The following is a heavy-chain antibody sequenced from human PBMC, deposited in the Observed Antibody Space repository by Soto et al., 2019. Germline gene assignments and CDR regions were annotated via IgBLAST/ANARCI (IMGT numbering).Heavy chain of an antibody. J-gene: IGHJ4*02. CDR2: ISAYKGTT. D-gene: IGHD3-3*01. CDR1: GYPFTSYG. CDR3: ARVIFGVDYFDY. V-gene: IGHV1-18*01. Sequence: QVQLVQSGAEVKKPGASVKVSCKASGYPFTSYGISWLRQAPGQGLEWMGWISAYKGTTNYAQKLQDRVTMTTDTSTSTAYMELRSLRSDDTAVYYCARVIFGVDYFDYWGQGTLVTVSS.